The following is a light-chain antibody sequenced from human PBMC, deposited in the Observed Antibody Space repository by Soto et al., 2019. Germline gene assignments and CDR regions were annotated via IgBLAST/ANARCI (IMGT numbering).Light chain of an antibody. V-gene: IGLV3-10*01. J-gene: IGLJ2*01. CDR1: ALPKKN. Sequence: SYELTQPPSVSVSPGQTARITCSGDALPKKNAYWYQQRSGQAPMLVIYGDNKRPSGIPERFSVSSSGTVATLTISGAQVEDEADYFCYSTDSSNSRGVFGGGTKLTVL. CDR3: YSTDSSNSRGV. CDR2: GDN.